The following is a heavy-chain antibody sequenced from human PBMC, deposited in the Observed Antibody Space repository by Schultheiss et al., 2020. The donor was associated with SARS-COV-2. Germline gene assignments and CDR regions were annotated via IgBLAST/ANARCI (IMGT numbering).Heavy chain of an antibody. D-gene: IGHD4-17*01. CDR3: ARGPDYGDYVFDS. CDR2: IIPIFGTA. Sequence: SVKVSCKASGYTFTKYFTQWVRQGPGQGLEWMGGIIPIFGTANYAQKFQGRVTITADESTSTAYMELSSLRSEDTAVYYCARGPDYGDYVFDSWGQGTLVTVSS. J-gene: IGHJ4*02. CDR1: GYTFTKYF. V-gene: IGHV1-69*13.